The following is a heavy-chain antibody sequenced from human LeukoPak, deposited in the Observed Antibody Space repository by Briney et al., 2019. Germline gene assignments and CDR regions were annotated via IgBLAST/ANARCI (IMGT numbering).Heavy chain of an antibody. CDR3: ARDSMVRGVGDHFDY. CDR1: GFTVSSNH. CDR2: IWYDGSNK. D-gene: IGHD3-10*01. J-gene: IGHJ4*02. V-gene: IGHV3-33*08. Sequence: GGSLRLSCVASGFTVSSNHMSWVRQAPGKRLEWVAVIWYDGSNKYYADSVKGRFTISRDNSKNTLYLQMNSLRAEDTAVYYCARDSMVRGVGDHFDYWGQGTLVTVSS.